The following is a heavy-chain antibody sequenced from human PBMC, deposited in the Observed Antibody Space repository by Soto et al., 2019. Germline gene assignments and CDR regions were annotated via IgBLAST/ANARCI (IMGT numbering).Heavy chain of an antibody. CDR3: AREVLGGFGVLHDLFAI. Sequence: SVKVSCKASGFTFTSSAVQWVRQARGQRLEWIGWIVVGSGNTNYAQKFQERVTITRDKSTSTAYMELSSLRSEDTAVYYCAREVLGGFGVLHDLFAIRGQGTMVIVS. J-gene: IGHJ3*02. D-gene: IGHD3-16*01. CDR1: GFTFTSSA. CDR2: IVVGSGNT. V-gene: IGHV1-58*01.